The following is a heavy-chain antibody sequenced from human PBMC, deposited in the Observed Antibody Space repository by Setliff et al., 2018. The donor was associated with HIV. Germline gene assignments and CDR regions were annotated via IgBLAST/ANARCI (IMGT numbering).Heavy chain of an antibody. J-gene: IGHJ4*02. CDR3: ARDRNYQDTGGYYVSHFDY. CDR2: ISNTGNT. V-gene: IGHV4-59*11. CDR1: GGSISNHY. Sequence: KPSETLSLTCTVSGGSISNHYWSWIRQPPGKGLEWIGYISNTGNTKYNPSLKSRVTMSVDTSKNQFSLILTSATAADTAMYYCARDRNYQDTGGYYVSHFDYWGQGIQVTVSS. D-gene: IGHD3-22*01.